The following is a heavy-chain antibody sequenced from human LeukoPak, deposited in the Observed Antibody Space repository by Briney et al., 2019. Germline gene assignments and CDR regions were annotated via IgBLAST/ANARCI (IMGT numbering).Heavy chain of an antibody. J-gene: IGHJ4*02. D-gene: IGHD1-26*01. Sequence: GGSPRLSCAASGFTFSSYWMSWVRQAPGKGLEWVANIKQDGSEKYYVDSVKGRFTISRDNAKNSLYLQMNSLRAEDTAVYYCARGADDWELYYFDYWGQGTLVTVSS. CDR1: GFTFSSYW. CDR2: IKQDGSEK. CDR3: ARGADDWELYYFDY. V-gene: IGHV3-7*01.